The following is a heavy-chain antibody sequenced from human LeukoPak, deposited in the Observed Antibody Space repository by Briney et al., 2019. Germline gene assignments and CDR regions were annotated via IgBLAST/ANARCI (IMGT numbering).Heavy chain of an antibody. CDR3: AREGRGLLWFGEYDGWFDP. V-gene: IGHV1-8*01. D-gene: IGHD3-10*01. CDR1: GYTCTSYD. Sequence: ASVKVSCKASGYTCTSYDINWVRQATGQGLEWMGWMNPNSGNTGYAHKFQGRVTMTRNTSVRSAYMELSNLRSEDTAVYYCAREGRGLLWFGEYDGWFDPWGQGTLVTVSS. CDR2: MNPNSGNT. J-gene: IGHJ5*02.